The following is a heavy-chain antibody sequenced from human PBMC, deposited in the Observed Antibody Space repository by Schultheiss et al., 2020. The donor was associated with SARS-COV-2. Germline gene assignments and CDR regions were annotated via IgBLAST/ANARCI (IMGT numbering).Heavy chain of an antibody. CDR2: ISYDGSNK. CDR3: ARTRGVAGTFYYYGMDV. V-gene: IGHV3-30*03. J-gene: IGHJ6*02. Sequence: GGSLRLSCAASGFTFSSYGMHWVRQAPGKGLEWVAVISYDGSNKYYADSVKGRFTISRDNSKNTLYLQMNSLRAEDTAVYYCARTRGVAGTFYYYGMDVWGQGTTVTVSS. CDR1: GFTFSSYG. D-gene: IGHD6-19*01.